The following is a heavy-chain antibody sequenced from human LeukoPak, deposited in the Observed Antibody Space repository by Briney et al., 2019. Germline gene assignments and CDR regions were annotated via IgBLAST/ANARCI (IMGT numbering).Heavy chain of an antibody. V-gene: IGHV4-34*01. D-gene: IGHD5-18*01. CDR1: GGSFSGYY. Sequence: SETLSLTCAVYGGSFSGYYWSWIRQPPGKGLEWIGEINHSGSTNYNPSLKSRVTISVDTSKNQFSLKLSSVTAADTAVYYCARCDSRRRGMVSFDYWGQGTLVTVSS. CDR3: ARCDSRRRGMVSFDY. J-gene: IGHJ4*02. CDR2: INHSGST.